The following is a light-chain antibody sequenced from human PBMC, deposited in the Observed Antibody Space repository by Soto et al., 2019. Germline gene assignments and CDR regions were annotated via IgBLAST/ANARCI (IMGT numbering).Light chain of an antibody. CDR3: SSYTSSSTEV. J-gene: IGLJ1*01. V-gene: IGLV2-14*01. CDR1: SGDVGAYDF. Sequence: QSALTQPASVSGSPGQSITISCTGTSGDVGAYDFVSWYQHHPGKAPRLVIYDVSRRPAGASDRFSGSKSGSTASLTISTLQAEDEADYYCSSYTSSSTEVFGTGTKVTVL. CDR2: DVS.